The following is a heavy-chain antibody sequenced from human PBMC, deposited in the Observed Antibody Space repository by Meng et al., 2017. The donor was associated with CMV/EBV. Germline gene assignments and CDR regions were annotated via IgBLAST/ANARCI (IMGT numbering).Heavy chain of an antibody. Sequence: FTGYGISWVRQAPGQGLEWMGWISAYNGNTNYAQKLQGRVTVTTDTSTSTAYMELRSLRSDDTAVYYCARSITISLRSSRGPYYFDYWGQGTLVTVSS. CDR1: FTGYG. J-gene: IGHJ4*02. V-gene: IGHV1-18*01. D-gene: IGHD3-3*01. CDR2: ISAYNGNT. CDR3: ARSITISLRSSRGPYYFDY.